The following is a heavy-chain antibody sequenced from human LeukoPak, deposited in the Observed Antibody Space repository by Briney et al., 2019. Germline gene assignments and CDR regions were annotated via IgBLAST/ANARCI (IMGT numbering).Heavy chain of an antibody. CDR1: GGSISSYY. J-gene: IGHJ5*02. CDR3: ARPYSSSSGGGFDP. Sequence: SETLSLTCTVSGGSISSYYWSWIRQPPGKGLEWIGYIFYTGKTNYNPSLKSRVTISVDTSKNQFSLKLTSVTAADTAVYYCARPYSSSSGGGFDPWGQGTLVTASS. V-gene: IGHV4-59*01. D-gene: IGHD6-6*01. CDR2: IFYTGKT.